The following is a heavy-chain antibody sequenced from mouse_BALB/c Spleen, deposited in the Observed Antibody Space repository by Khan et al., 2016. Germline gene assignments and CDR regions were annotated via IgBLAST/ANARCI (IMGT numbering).Heavy chain of an antibody. CDR2: IWSGGNT. Sequence: QVQLKQSGPGLVQPSQSLSITCTVSGFSLTVYGVHWVRQSPGKGLEWLGVIWSGGNTDYNAAFISRLSINKDNSKSQVFFKMNSLQVNDTAIYYCARSGPDWRFDVWGAGTTVTVSS. CDR1: GFSLTVYG. V-gene: IGHV2-2*02. CDR3: ARSGPDWRFDV. J-gene: IGHJ1*01.